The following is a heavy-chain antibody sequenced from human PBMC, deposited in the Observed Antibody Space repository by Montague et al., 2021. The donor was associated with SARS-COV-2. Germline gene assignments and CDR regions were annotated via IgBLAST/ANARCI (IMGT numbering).Heavy chain of an antibody. V-gene: IGHV2-5*02. CDR3: VHYASGSYYYHY. D-gene: IGHD3-10*01. Sequence: VKPTQPLTLTCTFSGFSITTSTMGVGWIRQPPGKALEWLALIYWGDEKRFSPSLKSRLTITKDTFKDQAVLRMTNMDPVDTATYYCVHYASGSYYYHYWGQGTLVTVSS. J-gene: IGHJ4*02. CDR2: IYWGDEK. CDR1: GFSITTSTMG.